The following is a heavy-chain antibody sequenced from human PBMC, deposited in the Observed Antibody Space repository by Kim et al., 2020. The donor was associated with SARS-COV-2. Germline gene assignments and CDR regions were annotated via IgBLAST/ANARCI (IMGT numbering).Heavy chain of an antibody. D-gene: IGHD4-17*01. V-gene: IGHV3-23*01. CDR1: GFTFSSYA. CDR3: EKAKTTVTTLSYY. J-gene: IGHJ4*02. Sequence: GGSLRLSCAASGFTFSSYAMSWVRQAPGKGLEWVSAISGSGGSTYYADSVRGRFIISRDNSKNSLYLQMNSLRAEDTAVYYCEKAKTTVTTLSYYWGQGTLVTVPS. CDR2: ISGSGGST.